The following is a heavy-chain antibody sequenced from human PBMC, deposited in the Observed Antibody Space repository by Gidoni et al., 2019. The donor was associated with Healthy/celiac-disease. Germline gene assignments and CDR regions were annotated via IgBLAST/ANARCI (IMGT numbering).Heavy chain of an antibody. Sequence: DGLEWIGSIDYSGSTYYNTSLKSRVTISVDTSKNQFSLKLSSVTAADTAVYYCASRVDFGVVSKFDYWGQGTLVTVAS. D-gene: IGHD3-3*01. V-gene: IGHV4-39*01. CDR3: ASRVDFGVVSKFDY. J-gene: IGHJ4*02. CDR2: IDYSGST.